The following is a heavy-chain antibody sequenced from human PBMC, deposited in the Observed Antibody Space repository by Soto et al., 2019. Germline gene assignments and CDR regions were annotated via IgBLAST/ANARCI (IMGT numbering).Heavy chain of an antibody. J-gene: IGHJ4*02. V-gene: IGHV3-23*01. CDR1: GFAFGNYA. CDR3: AKDRTVAARNFDY. D-gene: IGHD6-6*01. CDR2: ISTSIDAT. Sequence: EVQLLESGGGLVQPGGSLRLSCAASGFAFGNYAMHWVRQAPGKGLEWVSSISTSIDATYYADSVKGRFTISRDDSKNTLYLQMNSLRAEDSAVYYCAKDRTVAARNFDYWGQGTQVTVSS.